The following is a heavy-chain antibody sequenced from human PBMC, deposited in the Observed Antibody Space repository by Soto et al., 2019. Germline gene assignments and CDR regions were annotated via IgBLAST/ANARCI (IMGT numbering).Heavy chain of an antibody. CDR3: ARESSSGWSEFDY. CDR1: GFPVSSNY. Sequence: VGSLRLSCAASGFPVSSNYMSWVRQAPGKGLEWVSVIYSGGSTYYADSVKGRFTISRDNSKNTLYLQMNSLRAEDTAVYYCARESSSGWSEFDYWGQGTLVTVSS. V-gene: IGHV3-53*01. D-gene: IGHD6-19*01. J-gene: IGHJ4*02. CDR2: IYSGGST.